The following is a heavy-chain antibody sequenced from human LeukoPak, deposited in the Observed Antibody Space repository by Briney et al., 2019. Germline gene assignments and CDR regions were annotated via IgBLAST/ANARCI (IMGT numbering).Heavy chain of an antibody. J-gene: IGHJ4*02. CDR1: GGSFSGYY. V-gene: IGHV4-34*01. D-gene: IGHD1-26*01. Sequence: SETLSLTCAVYGGSFSGYYWSWIRQPPGKGLEWIGEINHSGSTNYSPSLKSRVTISVDTSKNQFSLKLSSVTAADTAVYYCASLSGSYPYYFDYWGQGTLVTVSS. CDR2: INHSGST. CDR3: ASLSGSYPYYFDY.